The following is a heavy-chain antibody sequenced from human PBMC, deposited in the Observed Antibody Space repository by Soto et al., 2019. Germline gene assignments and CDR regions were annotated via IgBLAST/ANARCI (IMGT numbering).Heavy chain of an antibody. Sequence: PSETLSLTCAVHRGSFNAYSWTWIRQPPGKGLEWIGEIDHSGSTTYNPSLKSRIIMSVDTSKNQSSLNVSSMTAADTAVYYCARGLRYSGMDVWGQGTTVTVSS. CDR3: ARGLRYSGMDV. CDR2: IDHSGST. V-gene: IGHV4-34*01. CDR1: RGSFNAYS. J-gene: IGHJ6*02.